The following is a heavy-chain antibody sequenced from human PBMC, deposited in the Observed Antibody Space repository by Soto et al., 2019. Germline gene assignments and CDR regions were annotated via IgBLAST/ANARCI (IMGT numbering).Heavy chain of an antibody. CDR2: INHSGST. Sequence: SETLALSCAVYGGAFSGYFWGGIRQPPGKGLEWIGEINHSGSTNYNPSLKSRVTISVDTSKNQFSLKLSSVTAADTAVYYCARGLRPYDILTGYSTGGMDVWGQGTTVTVSS. J-gene: IGHJ6*02. CDR3: ARGLRPYDILTGYSTGGMDV. D-gene: IGHD3-9*01. V-gene: IGHV4-34*01. CDR1: GGAFSGYF.